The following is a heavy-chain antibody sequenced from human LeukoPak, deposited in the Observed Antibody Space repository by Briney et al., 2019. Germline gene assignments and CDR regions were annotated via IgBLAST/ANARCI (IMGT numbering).Heavy chain of an antibody. CDR3: ARGVYYFGSGSYLI. J-gene: IGHJ3*02. D-gene: IGHD3-10*01. V-gene: IGHV4-34*01. CDR2: INHSGST. Sequence: SETLSLTCAVYGGSFSGYSWSWIRQPPGKGLEWIGEINHSGSTNYNPSLKSRVNISVDTSKNQFSLKLSSVTAADTAVYYCARGVYYFGSGSYLIWGLGTMVTVSS. CDR1: GGSFSGYS.